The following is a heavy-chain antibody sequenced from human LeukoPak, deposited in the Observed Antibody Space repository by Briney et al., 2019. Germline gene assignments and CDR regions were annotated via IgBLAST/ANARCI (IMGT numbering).Heavy chain of an antibody. CDR3: ARGSGSYFYF. D-gene: IGHD3-10*01. J-gene: IGHJ4*02. Sequence: GGSLRLSCAASGFTFSSFAMHWVRQAPGKGLEWVANIKQDGSEKDYVDSVKGRFTISRDNAKNSLYLQMNSLRAEDTAVYYCARGSGSYFYFWGQGTLVTVSS. V-gene: IGHV3-7*05. CDR2: IKQDGSEK. CDR1: GFTFSSFA.